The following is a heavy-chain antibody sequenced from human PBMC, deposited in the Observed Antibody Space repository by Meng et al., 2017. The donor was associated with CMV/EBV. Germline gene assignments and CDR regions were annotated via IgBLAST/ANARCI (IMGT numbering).Heavy chain of an antibody. CDR1: GGAIRGSSNY. CDR3: ARMAWNDAY. Sequence: HLRFQGVVPGLVKSSHILSLTCTVSGGAIRGSSNYWGWIRQPPVKGLEWIGSIYYSGSTYYNPSLKSRVTISVDTSKNQFSLKLSSVTAADTAVYYCARMAWNDAYWGQGTLVTVSS. CDR2: IYYSGST. J-gene: IGHJ4*02. V-gene: IGHV4-39*07. D-gene: IGHD1-1*01.